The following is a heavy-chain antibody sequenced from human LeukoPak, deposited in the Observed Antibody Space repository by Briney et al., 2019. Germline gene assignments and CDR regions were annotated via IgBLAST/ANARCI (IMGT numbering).Heavy chain of an antibody. D-gene: IGHD1-26*01. Sequence: SETLSLTCAVSGGSISSGGYSWSWIRQPPGKGLEWIGYIYYTGSTDYNPSLKSRVTISVDTSKNQLSLKLSSVTAADAAVYYCARSDGAGATDYWGQGTLVTVSS. J-gene: IGHJ4*02. V-gene: IGHV4-61*08. CDR3: ARSDGAGATDY. CDR1: GGSISSGGYS. CDR2: IYYTGST.